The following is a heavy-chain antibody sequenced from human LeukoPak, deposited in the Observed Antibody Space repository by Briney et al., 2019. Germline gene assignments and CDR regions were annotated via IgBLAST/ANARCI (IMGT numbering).Heavy chain of an antibody. V-gene: IGHV1-2*02. CDR1: GYTFTGYY. CDR3: ARDHSSSWYAPPYNWFDP. D-gene: IGHD6-13*01. Sequence: GESLKISCKASGYTFTGYYMHWVRQAPGQGLEWMGWINPNSGGTNYAQKFQGRVTMTRDTSISTAYMELSRLRSDDTAVYYCARDHSSSWYAPPYNWFDPWGQGTLVTVSS. J-gene: IGHJ5*02. CDR2: INPNSGGT.